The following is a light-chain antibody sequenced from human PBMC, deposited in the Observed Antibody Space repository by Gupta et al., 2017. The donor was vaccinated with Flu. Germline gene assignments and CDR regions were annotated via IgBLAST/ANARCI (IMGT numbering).Light chain of an antibody. CDR1: QSISSY. Sequence: DIQMIQSPSSLSASVGDRVTITCRASQSISSYLNWYQQKPGKAPKLLIYAASRVQSGVPSRFSGSGSGTDFTLTISRLQPEDFATYYCQQSYSTPHTFGQGTKMEIK. CDR3: QQSYSTPHT. V-gene: IGKV1-39*01. J-gene: IGKJ2*01. CDR2: AAS.